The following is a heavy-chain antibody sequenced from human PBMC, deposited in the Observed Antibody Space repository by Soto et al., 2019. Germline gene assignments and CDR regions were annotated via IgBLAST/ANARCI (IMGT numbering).Heavy chain of an antibody. Sequence: ASVKVSCKAAGYSFTGFYLHWLRQAPGQGLEWMGWISPDKGDTNYAQNFQGRVTMTEDTSTDTAYMELSSLRSEDTAVYYCATADSGWDFDYWGQGTLVTVSS. J-gene: IGHJ4*02. D-gene: IGHD5-12*01. CDR3: ATADSGWDFDY. V-gene: IGHV1-2*02. CDR1: GYSFTGFY. CDR2: ISPDKGDT.